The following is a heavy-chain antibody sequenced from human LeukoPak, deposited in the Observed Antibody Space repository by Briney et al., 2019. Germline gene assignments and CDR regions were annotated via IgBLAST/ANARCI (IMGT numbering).Heavy chain of an antibody. CDR3: ARPLHDHSSGWYYFDY. CDR1: GGSISSSSYY. CDR2: IYYSGST. V-gene: IGHV4-39*01. J-gene: IGHJ4*02. D-gene: IGHD6-19*01. Sequence: SETLSLTCTVSGGSISSSSYYWGWIRQPPGKGLEWIGSIYYSGSTYYNPSLKSRVTISVDTSKNQFSLKLSSVTAADTAVYYCARPLHDHSSGWYYFDYWGQGTLVTVSS.